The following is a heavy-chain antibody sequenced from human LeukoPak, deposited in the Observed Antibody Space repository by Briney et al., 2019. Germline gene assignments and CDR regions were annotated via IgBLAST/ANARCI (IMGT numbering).Heavy chain of an antibody. CDR1: GFTFSSYG. J-gene: IGHJ3*02. CDR2: IWYDGSNK. D-gene: IGHD4-17*01. CDR3: ARNQDYGVYNSVGAFDI. Sequence: GRSLRLSCAASGFTFSSYGMHWVRQAPSKGLEWVAVIWYDGSNKYYADSVKGRFTISRDNSKNTLYLQMNSLRAEDTAVYYCARNQDYGVYNSVGAFDIWGQGTMVTVSS. V-gene: IGHV3-33*01.